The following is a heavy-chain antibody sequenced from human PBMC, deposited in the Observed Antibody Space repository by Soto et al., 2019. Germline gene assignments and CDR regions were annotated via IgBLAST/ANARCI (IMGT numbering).Heavy chain of an antibody. J-gene: IGHJ4*02. Sequence: SGGGLVQPGGSLRLSCAASGFTFSDHYMDWVRQAPGKGLEWVGRTRNKANSYTTEYAASVKGRFTISRDDSKNSLYLQMNSLKTEDTAVYYCARPGIVGANLYYFDYWGQGTLVTVSS. V-gene: IGHV3-72*01. CDR2: TRNKANSYTT. D-gene: IGHD1-26*01. CDR3: ARPGIVGANLYYFDY. CDR1: GFTFSDHY.